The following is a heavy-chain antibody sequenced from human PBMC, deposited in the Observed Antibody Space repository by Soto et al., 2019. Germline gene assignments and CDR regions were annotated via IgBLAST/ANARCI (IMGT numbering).Heavy chain of an antibody. CDR3: ARGRYYYDSSAQGWFDP. V-gene: IGHV3-13*01. J-gene: IGHJ5*02. CDR2: IGTAGDT. D-gene: IGHD3-22*01. CDR1: GFTFSSYD. Sequence: PGGSLRLSCAASGFTFSSYDMHWVRQATGKGLEWVSAIGTAGDTYYPGSVKGRFTISRENAKNSLYLQMNSLRAGDMAVYYCARGRYYYDSSAQGWFDPWGQGTLVTVSS.